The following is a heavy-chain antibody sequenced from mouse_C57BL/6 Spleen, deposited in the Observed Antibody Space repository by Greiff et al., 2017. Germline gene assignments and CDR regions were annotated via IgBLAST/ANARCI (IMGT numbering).Heavy chain of an antibody. D-gene: IGHD1-1*01. J-gene: IGHJ4*01. Sequence: EVQLQQSGAELVRPGASVKLSCTASGFNIKDYYMHWVKQRPEQGLEWIGRIDPEDGDTEYAPKFQGKANMTADTSSNTAYLQLSSLTSEDTAVYYCTPLYYYGSSPSYYWGQGTSVTVSS. CDR1: GFNIKDYY. V-gene: IGHV14-1*01. CDR2: IDPEDGDT. CDR3: TPLYYYGSSPSYY.